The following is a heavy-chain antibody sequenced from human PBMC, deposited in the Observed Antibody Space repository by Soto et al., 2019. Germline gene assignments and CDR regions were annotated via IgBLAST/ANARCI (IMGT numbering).Heavy chain of an antibody. J-gene: IGHJ6*02. Sequence: LRLSCAASGFTFSSYGMHWVRQAPGKGLEWVAVISYDGSNKYYADSVKGRFTISRDNSKNTLYLQMNSLRAEDTAVYYCAKESRIFGVVIHGGYMDVWGQGTTVTVSS. CDR2: ISYDGSNK. CDR3: AKESRIFGVVIHGGYMDV. V-gene: IGHV3-30*18. D-gene: IGHD3-3*02. CDR1: GFTFSSYG.